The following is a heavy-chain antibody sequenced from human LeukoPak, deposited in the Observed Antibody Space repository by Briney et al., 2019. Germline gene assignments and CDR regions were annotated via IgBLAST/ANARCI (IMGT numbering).Heavy chain of an antibody. D-gene: IGHD1-26*01. CDR1: GGSISSYY. CDR2: IYTSGST. Sequence: SETLSLTCTVSGGSISSYYWSWIRQPAGKGLEWIGRIYTSGSTNYNPSLKSRVTMSVDTSKNQFSLKLSSVTAADTAVYYCARYHFDSGSYYTDEYLDYWGQGTLVTVSS. CDR3: ARYHFDSGSYYTDEYLDY. J-gene: IGHJ4*02. V-gene: IGHV4-4*07.